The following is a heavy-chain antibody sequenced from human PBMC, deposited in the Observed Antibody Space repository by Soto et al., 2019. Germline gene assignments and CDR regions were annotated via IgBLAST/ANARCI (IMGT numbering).Heavy chain of an antibody. CDR3: ARDSAYCSSTSCETPYYYYGMDV. Sequence: VGSLRLSCAASGFTFSSYGMHWVRQAPGKGLEWVAVIWYDGSNKYYADSVKGRFTISRDNSKNTLYLQMNSLRAEDTAVYYCARDSAYCSSTSCETPYYYYGMDVWGQGTTVTVSS. V-gene: IGHV3-33*01. D-gene: IGHD2-2*01. CDR1: GFTFSSYG. CDR2: IWYDGSNK. J-gene: IGHJ6*02.